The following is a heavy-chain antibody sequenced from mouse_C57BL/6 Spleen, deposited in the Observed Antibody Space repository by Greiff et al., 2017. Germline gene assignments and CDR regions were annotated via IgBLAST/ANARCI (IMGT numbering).Heavy chain of an antibody. J-gene: IGHJ3*01. CDR3: AEENYGSSYGFAY. CDR1: GFSLTSYG. Sequence: VNLVESGPGLVQPSQSLSITCTVSGFSLTSYGVHWVRQSPGKGLEWLGVIWSGGSTDYNAAFISRLSISKDNSKSQVFFKMNSLQADDTAIYYCAEENYGSSYGFAYWGQGTLVTVSA. D-gene: IGHD1-1*01. V-gene: IGHV2-2*01. CDR2: IWSGGST.